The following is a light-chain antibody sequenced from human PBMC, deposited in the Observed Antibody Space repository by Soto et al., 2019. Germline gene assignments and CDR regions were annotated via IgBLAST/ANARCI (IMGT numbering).Light chain of an antibody. V-gene: IGKV3D-15*01. CDR3: QQYDNWPWT. CDR2: DAS. CDR1: QSVSSK. Sequence: EIVMTQSPATLSVSPGERATLSCRASQSVSSKLAWYQQKPGQAPRLLIYDASNRATGIPARFSGSGSGTDFTLTISSLQSEDFAVYYCQQYDNWPWTFGQGTKVDI. J-gene: IGKJ1*01.